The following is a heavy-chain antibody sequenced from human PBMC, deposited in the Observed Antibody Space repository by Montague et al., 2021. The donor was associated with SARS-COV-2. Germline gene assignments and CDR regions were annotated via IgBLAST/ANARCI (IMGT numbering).Heavy chain of an antibody. J-gene: IGHJ6*02. Sequence: SETLSLTCTVSGVSISSRSYYWAWIRQPPGKGLEWIGFKYYSGSTYYNPTLKSRVTISVDTSKNQFSLKLSSVTAADTAVYYCARVRYYGSGTSLGMDVWGQGTTVTVSS. V-gene: IGHV4-39*07. CDR1: GVSISSRSYY. CDR2: KYYSGST. D-gene: IGHD3-10*01. CDR3: ARVRYYGSGTSLGMDV.